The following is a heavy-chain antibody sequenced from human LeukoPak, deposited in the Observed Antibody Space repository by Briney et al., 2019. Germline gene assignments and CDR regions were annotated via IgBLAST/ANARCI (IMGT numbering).Heavy chain of an antibody. CDR2: IWYDGTNT. CDR3: AKDNVAAAGRYFDY. D-gene: IGHD6-13*01. CDR1: GFTFSSYG. V-gene: IGHV3-30*02. J-gene: IGHJ4*02. Sequence: GGSLRLSCAASGFTFSSYGMHWVRQAPGKGLEWVAVIWYDGTNTYYADSVKGRFTISRDNSKNTLYLQMHSLRAEDTAVYYCAKDNVAAAGRYFDYWGQGTLVTVSS.